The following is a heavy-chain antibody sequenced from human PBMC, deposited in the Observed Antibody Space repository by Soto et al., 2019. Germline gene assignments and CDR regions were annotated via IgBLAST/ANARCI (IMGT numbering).Heavy chain of an antibody. CDR2: INHSGST. CDR1: GGSISSYY. CDR3: ARYGYKEGFFDY. V-gene: IGHV4-34*01. J-gene: IGHJ4*02. Sequence: SETLSLTCTVSGGSISSYYWSWIRQPPGKGLEWIGEINHSGSTNYNPSLKSRVTISVDTSKNQFSLKLSSVTAADTAMYYCARYGYKEGFFDYWGQGALVTVSS. D-gene: IGHD5-12*01.